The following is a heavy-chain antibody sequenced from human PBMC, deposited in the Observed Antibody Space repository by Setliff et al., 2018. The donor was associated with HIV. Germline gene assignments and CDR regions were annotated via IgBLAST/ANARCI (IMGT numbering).Heavy chain of an antibody. V-gene: IGHV1-3*01. CDR1: GYTFRRFG. J-gene: IGHJ6*02. D-gene: IGHD4-4*01. CDR2: INAGNGDT. Sequence: ASVKVSCKASGYTFRRFGITWVRQAPGQGLEWMGWINAGNGDTKYSQKFQGRVTFTWDTSASTAYMELSSLRSEDTALYYCARDSGDDYSDYYYGMDVWGQGTTVTVSS. CDR3: ARDSGDDYSDYYYGMDV.